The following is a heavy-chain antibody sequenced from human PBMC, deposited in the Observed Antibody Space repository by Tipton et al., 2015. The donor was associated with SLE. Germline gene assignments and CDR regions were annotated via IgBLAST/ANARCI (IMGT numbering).Heavy chain of an antibody. V-gene: IGHV4-59*11. J-gene: IGHJ4*02. CDR2: ISNSETT. Sequence: TLSLTCTVSGGSISSHYWSWIRQAPGKGLEWIGYISNSETTSYNPSLKSRVTISVDTSKNQFSLKLSSVTAADTAVYYCARLAVAGMWYYFDFWGQGTLVTVSS. CDR3: ARLAVAGMWYYFDF. D-gene: IGHD6-19*01. CDR1: GGSISSHY.